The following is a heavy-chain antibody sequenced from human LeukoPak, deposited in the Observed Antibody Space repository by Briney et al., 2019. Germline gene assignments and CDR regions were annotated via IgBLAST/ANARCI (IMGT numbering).Heavy chain of an antibody. CDR3: ASTPLQHYGSGNYYMDV. CDR1: GYTFTSYY. V-gene: IGHV1-46*01. CDR2: INPSGGST. J-gene: IGHJ6*03. Sequence: GASVKVSCKASGYTFTSYYMHWVRQAPGQGLEWMGIINPSGGSTSYAQKFQGRVTMTRDMSTSTVYMELSSLRSEDTAVYYCASTPLQHYGSGNYYMDVWGKGTTVTVSS. D-gene: IGHD3-10*01.